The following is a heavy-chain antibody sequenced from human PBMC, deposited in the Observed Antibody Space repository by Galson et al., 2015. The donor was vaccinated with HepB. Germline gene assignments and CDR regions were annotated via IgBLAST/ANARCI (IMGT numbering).Heavy chain of an antibody. D-gene: IGHD2-21*02. CDR1: GFSFSDYY. V-gene: IGHV3-11*01. J-gene: IGHJ4*02. Sequence: SLRLSCAASGFSFSDYYMSWIRQAPGKGLEWVSTVSNSGSFTYYTASVKGRFTFSWDNARNSLYLQMSSLRAEDTAAYYCARGVTPFDYWGQGALVTVSS. CDR3: ARGVTPFDY. CDR2: VSNSGSFT.